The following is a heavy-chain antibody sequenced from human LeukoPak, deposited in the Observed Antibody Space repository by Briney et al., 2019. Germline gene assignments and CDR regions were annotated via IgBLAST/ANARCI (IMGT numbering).Heavy chain of an antibody. CDR2: ISRDGGRT. CDR1: GFTFSSFA. D-gene: IGHD1-26*01. CDR3: VKDPSGNYFYFDY. J-gene: IGHJ4*02. V-gene: IGHV3-64D*09. Sequence: GGSLRPSCSASGFTFSSFAMFWVRQAPGKGLEYVSGISRDGGRTNYADSVKARFTISRDNSKVTLYLQMTSLRPEDTAIYYCVKDPSGNYFYFDYWGQGTLVTVSS.